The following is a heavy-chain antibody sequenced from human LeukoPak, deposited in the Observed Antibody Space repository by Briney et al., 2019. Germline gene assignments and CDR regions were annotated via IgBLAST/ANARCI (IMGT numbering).Heavy chain of an antibody. J-gene: IGHJ4*02. CDR2: IIPIFGTA. D-gene: IGHD5-12*01. Sequence: SVKVSCKASGGTFSSYAISWVRQAPGQGLEWMGGIIPIFGTANYAQKFQGRVTITADESTSTAYMELSSLRSEDTAVYYCARSPDVDIVATTHFDYWGQGTLVTVSS. CDR3: ARSPDVDIVATTHFDY. V-gene: IGHV1-69*13. CDR1: GGTFSSYA.